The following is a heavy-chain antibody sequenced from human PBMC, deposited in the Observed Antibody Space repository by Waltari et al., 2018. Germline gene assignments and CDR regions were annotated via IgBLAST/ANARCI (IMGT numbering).Heavy chain of an antibody. V-gene: IGHV4-4*07. CDR3: ARDHYNFWSGYYVDAFDI. CDR2: IYTSGST. J-gene: IGHJ3*02. CDR1: GGSISSYY. D-gene: IGHD3-3*01. Sequence: QVQLQESGPGLVKPSETLSLTCTVSGGSISSYYWSWIRQPAGTGLEWIGRIYTSGSTNYNPSLKSRVTMSVDTSKNQFSLKLSSVTAADTAVYYCARDHYNFWSGYYVDAFDIWGQGTMVTVSS.